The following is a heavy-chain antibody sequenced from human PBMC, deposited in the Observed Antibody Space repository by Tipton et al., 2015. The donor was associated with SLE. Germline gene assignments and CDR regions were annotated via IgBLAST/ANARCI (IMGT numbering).Heavy chain of an antibody. D-gene: IGHD3-9*01. CDR2: IYYSGST. Sequence: TLSLTCYVTGVSISNYYWTWIRQSPGKGLQWIGYIYYSGSTNYNPSLKSRVTISVDTSRNLFSLNLSSVTAADTAVYYCARGKRHYDVLTGYYSKPHYFDFWGQGTVVAVSP. V-gene: IGHV4-59*01. CDR3: ARGKRHYDVLTGYYSKPHYFDF. J-gene: IGHJ4*02. CDR1: GVSISNYY.